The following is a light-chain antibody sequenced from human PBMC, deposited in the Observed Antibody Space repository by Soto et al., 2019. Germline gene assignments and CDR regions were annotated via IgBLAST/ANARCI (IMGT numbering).Light chain of an antibody. J-gene: IGLJ1*01. V-gene: IGLV2-14*01. CDR3: SSYTSSGTYV. Sequence: QSVLTQPASASGSPGQSIAISCTGTSSDVGGYNYVSWYQQHPGKAPKLMIYDVSNRPSGVSNRFSGSKSGNTASLTISGLQAEDEADYYCSSYTSSGTYVFGSGT. CDR2: DVS. CDR1: SSDVGGYNY.